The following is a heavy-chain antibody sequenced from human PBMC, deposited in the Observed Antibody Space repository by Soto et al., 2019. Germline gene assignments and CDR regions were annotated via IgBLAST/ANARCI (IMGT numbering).Heavy chain of an antibody. J-gene: IGHJ6*02. V-gene: IGHV3-30-3*01. CDR2: ISYDGSNK. CDR3: ARDICSSTSCYVYYGMDV. Sequence: GGSLRLSCAASGFTFSSYAMHWVRQAPGKGLEWVAVISYDGSNKYYADSVKGRFTISRDNSKNTLYLQMNSLRAEDTAVYYCARDICSSTSCYVYYGMDVWGQGTKVTVYS. D-gene: IGHD2-2*01. CDR1: GFTFSSYA.